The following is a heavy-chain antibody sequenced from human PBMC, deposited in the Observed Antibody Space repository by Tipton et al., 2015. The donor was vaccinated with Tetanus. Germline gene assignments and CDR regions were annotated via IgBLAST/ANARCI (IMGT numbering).Heavy chain of an antibody. CDR2: IYYSGST. CDR1: GGSASSGSYY. Sequence: TLSLTCTVSGGSASSGSYYWSWIRQPPGKGLEWIGYIYYSGSTNYNPPLKSRVTISVDTSKNQFSLKLSSVTAADTAVYYCARDRIVGALIFGMAVWGQGSTVTVSS. J-gene: IGHJ6*02. CDR3: ARDRIVGALIFGMAV. V-gene: IGHV4-61*01. D-gene: IGHD1-26*01.